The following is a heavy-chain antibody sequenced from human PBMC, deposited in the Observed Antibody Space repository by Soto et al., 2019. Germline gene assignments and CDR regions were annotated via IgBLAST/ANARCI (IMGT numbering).Heavy chain of an antibody. J-gene: IGHJ4*02. CDR3: AAASRDCSGGSCYPTPGDY. CDR2: IVVGSGNT. V-gene: IGHV1-58*01. Sequence: SVKVSCKASGFTFTSSAVQWVRQARGQRLEWIGWIVVGSGNTNYAQKFQERVTITRDMSTSTAYMELSSLRSEDTAVYYCAAASRDCSGGSCYPTPGDYWGREPWSPSPQ. D-gene: IGHD2-15*01. CDR1: GFTFTSSA.